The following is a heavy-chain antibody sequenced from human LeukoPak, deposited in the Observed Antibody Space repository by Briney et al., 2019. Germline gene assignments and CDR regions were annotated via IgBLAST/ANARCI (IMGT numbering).Heavy chain of an antibody. CDR2: IKSKTDGGTT. J-gene: IGHJ4*02. Sequence: GGSLRLSCEASGFTFTKAWMTWVRQAPGKGLEWVGRIKSKTDGGTTHYAAPVKGRFTISRDDSENTVYLQMNSLKTEDTGLYYCSTGWFDFSSTKAQMTTVTRHLYDYWGQGTLVTVSS. D-gene: IGHD4-17*01. CDR1: GFTFTKAW. V-gene: IGHV3-15*01. CDR3: STGWFDFSSTKAQMTTVTRHLYDY.